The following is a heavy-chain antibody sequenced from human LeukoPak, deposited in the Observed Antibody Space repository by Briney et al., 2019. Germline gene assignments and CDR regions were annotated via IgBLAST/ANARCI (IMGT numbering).Heavy chain of an antibody. CDR1: GYTFTGYY. Sequence: ASVKVSCKASGYTFTGYYMHWVRQAPGQGLEWMGWINPNSGGTNYAQKFQGRVTMTRDTSISTAYMELRSLRSDDTAVYYCARDDGSGWYVDYWGQGTLVTVSS. CDR2: INPNSGGT. V-gene: IGHV1-2*02. J-gene: IGHJ4*02. CDR3: ARDDGSGWYVDY. D-gene: IGHD6-19*01.